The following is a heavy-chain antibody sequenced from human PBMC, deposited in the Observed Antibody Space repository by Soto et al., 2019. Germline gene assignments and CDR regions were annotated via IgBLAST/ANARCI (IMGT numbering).Heavy chain of an antibody. CDR2: IGHDGSNT. D-gene: IGHD3-16*01. V-gene: IGHV3-33*01. Sequence: QVQLVESGGGVVQPGRSLRLSCAASGSTFRSYAMHWVRQAPGKGLEWVAIIGHDGSNTYYVDSVKGRFTISRDNPKNTRYLQMNSLRAEDTAVYYCARSGEGMITFWSQGTLVTVSS. CDR3: ARSGEGMITF. CDR1: GSTFRSYA. J-gene: IGHJ4*02.